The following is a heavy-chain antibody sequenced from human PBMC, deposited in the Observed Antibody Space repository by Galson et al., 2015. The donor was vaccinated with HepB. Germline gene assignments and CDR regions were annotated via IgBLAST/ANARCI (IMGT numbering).Heavy chain of an antibody. CDR1: GDSITDSY. Sequence: LTCTVSGDSITDSYWTWVRQPPGKGLEWIGYIYYSGGTNYNPSLKSRATISIDTSRNQFSLKLSSVTAADTAVYYCARYCSVATCYRLDHWGQGALVTVSS. CDR3: ARYCSVATCYRLDH. CDR2: IYYSGGT. D-gene: IGHD2-15*01. V-gene: IGHV4-59*01. J-gene: IGHJ4*02.